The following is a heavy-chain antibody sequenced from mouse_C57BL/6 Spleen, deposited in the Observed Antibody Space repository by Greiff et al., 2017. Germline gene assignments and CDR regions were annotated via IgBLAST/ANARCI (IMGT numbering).Heavy chain of an antibody. CDR1: GYTFTDYE. CDR2: IDPETGGT. Sequence: QVQLQQSGAELVRPGASVTLSCKASGYTFTDYEMNWVKQTPVHGLEWIGAIDPETGGTAYNQKFKGKAILTADKSSSTAYMELRSLTSEDSAVYYCVLARWLLRGDYAMDYWGQGTSVTVSS. J-gene: IGHJ4*01. D-gene: IGHD2-3*01. CDR3: VLARWLLRGDYAMDY. V-gene: IGHV1-15*01.